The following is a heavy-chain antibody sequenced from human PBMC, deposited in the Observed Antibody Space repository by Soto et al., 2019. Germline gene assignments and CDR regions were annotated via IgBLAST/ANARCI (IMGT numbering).Heavy chain of an antibody. J-gene: IGHJ4*02. V-gene: IGHV3-23*01. CDR2: ISGSGVTT. CDR3: AKMAYFVAPPGGDS. Sequence: EVQLLESGGGLVQPGGSLRLSCAVSGFTFSSSAMSWVRQAPGKGLEWVSAISGSGVTTYYADSVEGRFTISRDNSKNTLHLQMNSLGAEDTALYYCAKMAYFVAPPGGDSWGQGTLVTVSS. D-gene: IGHD2-21*01. CDR1: GFTFSSSA.